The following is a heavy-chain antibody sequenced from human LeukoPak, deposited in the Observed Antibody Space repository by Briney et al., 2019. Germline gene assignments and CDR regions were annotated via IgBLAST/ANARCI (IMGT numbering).Heavy chain of an antibody. D-gene: IGHD6-13*01. CDR1: GYTFTSYY. Sequence: ASVKVSCKASGYTFTSYYMHWVQQAPGKGLEWMGRVDPEDGETIYAEKFQGRVTITADTSTDTAYMELSSLRSEDTAVYYCATAPTYSSSWYGPQFDYWGQGTLVTVSS. J-gene: IGHJ4*02. CDR2: VDPEDGET. V-gene: IGHV1-69-2*01. CDR3: ATAPTYSSSWYGPQFDY.